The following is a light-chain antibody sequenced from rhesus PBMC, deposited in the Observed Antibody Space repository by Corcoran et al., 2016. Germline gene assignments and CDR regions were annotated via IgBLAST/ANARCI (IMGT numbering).Light chain of an antibody. CDR1: HSDLAGFNY. Sequence: QSAPTQPPSVSGSPGQSVTISCTGTHSDLAGFNYVSWYQQLPGKAPKLIIYGVSYRPSGVTHRFSGSKSGNTASLTISGLQAEDESDYYCCSYATSTTFVFGSGTKLTVL. J-gene: IGLJ6*01. CDR2: GVS. CDR3: CSYATSTTFV. V-gene: IGLV2S7*01.